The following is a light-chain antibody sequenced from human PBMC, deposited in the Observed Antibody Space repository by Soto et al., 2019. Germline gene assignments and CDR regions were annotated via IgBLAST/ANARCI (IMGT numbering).Light chain of an antibody. V-gene: IGLV1-40*01. CDR1: SSSIGAGYD. Sequence: QSVLTQPPSVSGAPGQRVTISCTGSSSSIGAGYDVHWYQQLPGTAPKLLIYGNNNRPSGVPDRFSGPKSGTSASLAITGLQAEDEADYYCQSYDSSLSGYVFGTGTKVTVL. CDR2: GNN. J-gene: IGLJ1*01. CDR3: QSYDSSLSGYV.